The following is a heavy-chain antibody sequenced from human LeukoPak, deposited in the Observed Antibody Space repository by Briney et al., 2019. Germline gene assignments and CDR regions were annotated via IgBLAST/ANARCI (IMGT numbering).Heavy chain of an antibody. D-gene: IGHD7-27*01. CDR1: GFTVSSNY. J-gene: IGHJ4*02. Sequence: GGSLRLSCAASGFTVSSNYMSWVRQAPGKGLEWVSVIYSGGSTYYADSVKGRFTISRDNSKNTLYLQMNSLRAEDTAVYYCARIPPNWGLKYYFDYWGQGTLVTVSS. V-gene: IGHV3-53*01. CDR3: ARIPPNWGLKYYFDY. CDR2: IYSGGST.